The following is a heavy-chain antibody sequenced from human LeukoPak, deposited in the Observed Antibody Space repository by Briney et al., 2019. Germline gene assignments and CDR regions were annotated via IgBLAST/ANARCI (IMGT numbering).Heavy chain of an antibody. CDR2: IGSSGTLM. Sequence: GGSLRLSCAASGFTFSNYEMKWVRQAPGEGLEWVSYIGSSGTLMYYADSVKGRFTISRDNAKNSLYLQMNSLRAEDTAVYYCARGWARNYWGQGTLVTVSS. CDR3: ARGWARNY. V-gene: IGHV3-48*03. J-gene: IGHJ4*02. D-gene: IGHD5-12*01. CDR1: GFTFSNYE.